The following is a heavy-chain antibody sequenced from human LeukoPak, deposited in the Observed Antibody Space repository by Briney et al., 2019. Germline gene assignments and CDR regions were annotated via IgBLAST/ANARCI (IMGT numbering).Heavy chain of an antibody. Sequence: GASVKVSCKASGYTFTSYGISWVRQAPGQGLEWMGGIIPIFGTANYAQKFQGRVTITADESTSTAYMELSSLRSEDTAVYYCARDKTAAGTGSWFPVGYYFDYWGQGTLVTVSS. V-gene: IGHV1-69*13. CDR3: ARDKTAAGTGSWFPVGYYFDY. D-gene: IGHD6-13*01. CDR1: GYTFTSYG. CDR2: IIPIFGTA. J-gene: IGHJ4*02.